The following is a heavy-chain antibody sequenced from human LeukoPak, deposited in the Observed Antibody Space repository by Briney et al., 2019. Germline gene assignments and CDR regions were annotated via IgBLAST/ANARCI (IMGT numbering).Heavy chain of an antibody. V-gene: IGHV3-23*01. CDR1: GFTFSSYA. J-gene: IGHJ4*02. D-gene: IGHD6-13*01. CDR2: ISGSGGST. CDR3: AKDPSSSWFGDYFDY. Sequence: GGSLRLSCAASGFTFSSYAMSWVRQAPGKGLEWVSAISGSGGSTYYADSVEGRFTISRDNSKNTLYLQMNSLRAEDTAVYYCAKDPSSSWFGDYFDYWGQGTLVTVSS.